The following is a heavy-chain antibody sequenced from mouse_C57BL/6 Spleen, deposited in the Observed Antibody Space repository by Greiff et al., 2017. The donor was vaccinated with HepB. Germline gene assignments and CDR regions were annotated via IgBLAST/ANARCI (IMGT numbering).Heavy chain of an antibody. V-gene: IGHV8-12*01. D-gene: IGHD1-1*01. J-gene: IGHJ1*03. CDR1: GFSLSTSGMG. Sequence: QVTLKESGPGILQSSQTLSLTCSFSGFSLSTSGMGVSWIRQPSGKGLEWLAHSYWDDDKRYNPSLKSRLTMSKETSRNQVCLKITSVDTADTATYYCARSIYYGSSYGYWYFDVWGTGTTVTVSS. CDR2: SYWDDDK. CDR3: ARSIYYGSSYGYWYFDV.